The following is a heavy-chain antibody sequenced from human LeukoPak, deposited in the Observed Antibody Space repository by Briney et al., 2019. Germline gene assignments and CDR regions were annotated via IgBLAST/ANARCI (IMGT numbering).Heavy chain of an antibody. D-gene: IGHD3-3*01. CDR2: IRSKTYGETT. CDR1: GFTFGDYA. J-gene: IGHJ4*02. CDR3: SRETSNYDFWSGYPFDY. Sequence: PGGSLRLSCIGSGFTFGDYAMSWFRQAPGKGLEWVAFIRSKTYGETTGYAASVKGRFTISRDDSQSIAYLQMNSLKTEDTAVYYCSRETSNYDFWSGYPFDYWGQGTLVTVSS. V-gene: IGHV3-49*03.